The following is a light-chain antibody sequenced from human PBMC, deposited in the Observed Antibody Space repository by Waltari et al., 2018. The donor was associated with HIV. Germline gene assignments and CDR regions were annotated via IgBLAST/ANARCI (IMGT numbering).Light chain of an antibody. V-gene: IGKV3-20*01. J-gene: IGKJ1*01. CDR2: GAS. CDR1: QSLSSSH. CDR3: QQYGSSPRT. Sequence: EIVLTQSPGTLSLSPGERATLSCRASQSLSSSHLAWYQQKPGQAPRLLIYGASIRATGIPDRFSGSGSGTDFTLTISRLEPEDFAVYYCQQYGSSPRTFGQGTKVEIK.